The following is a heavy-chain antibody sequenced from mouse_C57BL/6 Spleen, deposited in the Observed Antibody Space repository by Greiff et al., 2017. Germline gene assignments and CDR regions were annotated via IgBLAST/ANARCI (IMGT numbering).Heavy chain of an antibody. CDR3: ARSGYDYDGTWFAY. J-gene: IGHJ3*01. CDR1: GYTFTSYW. D-gene: IGHD2-4*01. V-gene: IGHV1-72*01. Sequence: VQLQQSGAELVKPGASVKLSCKASGYTFTSYWMHWVKQRPGRGLVWIGRVDPNSGGTKYNEKFKSKATLTVDKPSSTAYMQLSSLTSEDSAVYYCARSGYDYDGTWFAYWGQGTLVTVSA. CDR2: VDPNSGGT.